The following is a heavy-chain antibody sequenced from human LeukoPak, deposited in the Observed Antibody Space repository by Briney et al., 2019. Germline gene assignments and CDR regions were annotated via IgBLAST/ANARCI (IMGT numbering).Heavy chain of an antibody. CDR2: IYPGDSDT. CDR1: GYSFSTYW. J-gene: IGHJ4*02. CDR3: ARTYYYGSGSHYNPGH. Sequence: GESLKISCKGSGYSFSTYWIGWVRQMPGKGLEWMGIIYPGDSDTRYSPSFQGQVTISADKSISTAYLQLSSLKASDTAMYYCARTYYYGSGSHYNPGHRGQGTLVTVSS. D-gene: IGHD3-10*01. V-gene: IGHV5-51*01.